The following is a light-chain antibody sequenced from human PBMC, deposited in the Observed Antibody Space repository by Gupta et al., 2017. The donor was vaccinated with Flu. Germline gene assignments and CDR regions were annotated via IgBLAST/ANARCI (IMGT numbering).Light chain of an antibody. J-gene: IGKJ5*01. CDR3: QQYGNAPQFT. CDR1: QGVSSSC. Sequence: SLPPWERATLSWRASQGVSSSCSTCYQRKPCEERCRLDYGASSSVPGIPGRFSGSGSGTDFTLTISRLQPEDFEVYYCQQYGNAPQFTFGQGTSLEIK. V-gene: IGKV3-20*01. CDR2: GAS.